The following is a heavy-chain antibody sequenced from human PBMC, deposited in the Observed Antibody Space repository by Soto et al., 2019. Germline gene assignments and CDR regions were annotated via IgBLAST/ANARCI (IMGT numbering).Heavy chain of an antibody. J-gene: IGHJ4*02. D-gene: IGHD4-17*01. CDR2: ISGTGGST. CDR1: GFTFRSYA. Sequence: EVQILESGGDSVQPGGSLRLSCAISGFTFRSYAMSWVRQAPGKGLEWVSGISGTGGSTYYADSVKGRFTISRDNSKNTLYLQMNSVRAEDTATYYCAKGPVTVQIFYFDYWGQGARVTVSS. CDR3: AKGPVTVQIFYFDY. V-gene: IGHV3-23*01.